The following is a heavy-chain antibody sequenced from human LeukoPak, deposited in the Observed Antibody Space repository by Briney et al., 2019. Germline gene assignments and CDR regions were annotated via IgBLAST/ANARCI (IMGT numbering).Heavy chain of an antibody. CDR3: ARRVSETGSPLDA. CDR2: INYANSDT. J-gene: IGHJ3*01. Sequence: GESLKISCRGYSITNYWIGWVRQMPGKGLEWMALINYANSDTRYNPSFQGQVIVSVDRSITTAYLELSSLKASDTAMYYCARRVSETGSPLDAWGQGTMVTVSS. CDR1: YSITNYW. V-gene: IGHV5-51*01. D-gene: IGHD3-10*01.